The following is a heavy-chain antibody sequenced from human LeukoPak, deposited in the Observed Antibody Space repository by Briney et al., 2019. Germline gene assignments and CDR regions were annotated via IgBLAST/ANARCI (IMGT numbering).Heavy chain of an antibody. Sequence: TGGSLRRSCAASGFTFSSYGMHWVRQAPGKGLEGVAVIWYDGSNKYYADSVKGRFTISRDNSKNTLYLQMNSLRAEDTAVYYCARDVYRSGGVRGPCHWGQGTLVTVSS. CDR2: IWYDGSNK. CDR3: ARDVYRSGGVRGPCH. V-gene: IGHV3-33*01. J-gene: IGHJ4*02. CDR1: GFTFSSYG. D-gene: IGHD6-19*01.